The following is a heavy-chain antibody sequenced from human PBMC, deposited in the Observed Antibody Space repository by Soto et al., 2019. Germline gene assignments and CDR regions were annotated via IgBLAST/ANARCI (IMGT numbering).Heavy chain of an antibody. CDR2: VYHSGST. J-gene: IGHJ4*02. CDR1: GDSISSPTW. Sequence: QVQLQESGPGLVKPSETLSLTCDVSGDSISSPTWRTWVRQPPGKGLEWIGEVYHSGSTNYNSSLKSRVTISVDKSKNQFSLRLTSVTAADTAVYYCATRAPIDGDPYWGQGTLVTVSS. D-gene: IGHD4-17*01. CDR3: ATRAPIDGDPY. V-gene: IGHV4-4*02.